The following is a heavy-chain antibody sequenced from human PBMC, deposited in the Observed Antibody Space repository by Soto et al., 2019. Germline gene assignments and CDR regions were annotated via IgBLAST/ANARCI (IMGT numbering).Heavy chain of an antibody. CDR1: GYTFTSYA. Sequence: ASVKVSCKASGYTFTSYAMHWVRQAPGQRLEWMGWINAGNGNTKYSQKFQGRVTITRDTSASTAYMELSSLRSEDTAVYYRASLEASSAYPADYYYGMDVWGQGTTVTVSS. CDR3: ASLEASSAYPADYYYGMDV. J-gene: IGHJ6*02. D-gene: IGHD2-21*01. V-gene: IGHV1-3*01. CDR2: INAGNGNT.